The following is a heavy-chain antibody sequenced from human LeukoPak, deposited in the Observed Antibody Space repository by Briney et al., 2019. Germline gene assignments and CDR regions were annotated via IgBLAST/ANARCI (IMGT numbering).Heavy chain of an antibody. J-gene: IGHJ4*02. CDR2: IHPSGGGT. CDR3: ARMEMDPAMVTNYFDY. V-gene: IGHV1-46*01. Sequence: ASVKVSCKASGYTFTSNYIHWVRQAPGQGLEWMGVIHPSGGGTNYAPKFQGRVTMTRDTSTTTVFIELSSLTSEDTAIYYCARMEMDPAMVTNYFDYWGQGTLVTVSS. CDR1: GYTFTSNY. D-gene: IGHD5-18*01.